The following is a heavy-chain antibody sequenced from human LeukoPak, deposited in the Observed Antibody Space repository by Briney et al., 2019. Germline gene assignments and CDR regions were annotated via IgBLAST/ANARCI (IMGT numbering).Heavy chain of an antibody. CDR1: GGTFSSYA. D-gene: IGHD6-19*01. CDR2: IIPILGIA. Sequence: ASVKVSCKASGGTFSSYAISWVRQAPGQGLEWMGRIIPILGIANYAQKFQGRVTITADKSTSTAYMELSSLRSEDTAVYYCARAVAGTAVDYRGQGTLVTVSS. J-gene: IGHJ4*02. CDR3: ARAVAGTAVDY. V-gene: IGHV1-69*04.